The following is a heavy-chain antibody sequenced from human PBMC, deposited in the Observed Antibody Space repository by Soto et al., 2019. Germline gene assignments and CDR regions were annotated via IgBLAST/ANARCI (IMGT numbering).Heavy chain of an antibody. D-gene: IGHD1-26*01. V-gene: IGHV1-18*01. CDR2: VSAFNGDR. Sequence: QVQLVQYAAEVKKPGASMTVSCRASGYTFRNYGVTWVRQAPGQGLEWVGWVSAFNGDRNYAQKFQGRVTMTTDTSTSTAYMELRSLRSDDTAVYYCARTPGSGSYSSFWGQGTLVTVSA. J-gene: IGHJ4*02. CDR1: GYTFRNYG. CDR3: ARTPGSGSYSSF.